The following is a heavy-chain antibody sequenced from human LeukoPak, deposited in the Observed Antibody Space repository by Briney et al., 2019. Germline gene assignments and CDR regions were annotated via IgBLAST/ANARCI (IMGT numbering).Heavy chain of an antibody. D-gene: IGHD3-10*01. CDR3: ARDRVTMVRGVNVGDYYYMDV. CDR1: GYTFTSYY. CDR2: INPSGGST. Sequence: ASVKVSCKASGYTFTSYYMHWVRQAPGQGLEWMGIINPSGGSTSYAQKFQGRVTMTRDMSTSTVYMELSSLRSEDTAVYYCARDRVTMVRGVNVGDYYYMDVWGKGTTVTVSS. V-gene: IGHV1-46*01. J-gene: IGHJ6*03.